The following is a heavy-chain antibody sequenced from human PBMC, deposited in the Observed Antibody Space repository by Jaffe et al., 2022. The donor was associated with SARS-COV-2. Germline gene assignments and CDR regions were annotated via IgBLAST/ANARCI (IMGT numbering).Heavy chain of an antibody. J-gene: IGHJ3*02. Sequence: QLQLQESGPGLVKPSETLSLTCTVSGGSISSSSYYWGWIRQPPGKGLEWIGSIYYSGSTYYNPSLKSRVTISVDTSKNQFSLKLSSVTAADTAVYYCARVGVTMIVVEDAFDIWGQGTMVTVSS. V-gene: IGHV4-39*01. D-gene: IGHD3-22*01. CDR3: ARVGVTMIVVEDAFDI. CDR1: GGSISSSSYY. CDR2: IYYSGST.